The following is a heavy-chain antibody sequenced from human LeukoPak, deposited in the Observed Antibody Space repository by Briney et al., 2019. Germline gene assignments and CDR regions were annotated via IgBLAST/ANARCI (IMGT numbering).Heavy chain of an antibody. CDR2: IHTSGST. J-gene: IGHJ4*02. V-gene: IGHV4-4*07. Sequence: SETLSLTCSVSGGSISSYYWSWIRQPAGKGLEWIGHIHTSGSTNYSPSLKSRVTMSVDTSKNHFSLKLRSVTAADTAVYYCARGRQKGDYWGQGTLVTVSS. CDR3: ARGRQKGDY. CDR1: GGSISSYY.